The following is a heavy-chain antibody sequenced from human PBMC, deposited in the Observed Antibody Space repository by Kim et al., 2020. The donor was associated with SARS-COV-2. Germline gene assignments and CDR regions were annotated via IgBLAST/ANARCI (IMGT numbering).Heavy chain of an antibody. Sequence: GGSLRLSCAASDFAFSQYGMSWVRQAPGKGLEWVAAISQDGGRKPYSASVKGRFTISRENSKNTVYLEMNTLSNEDTAVYYCASEFSEVPGYWGQGTLVTVSS. CDR2: ISQDGGRK. CDR3: ASEFSEVPGY. V-gene: IGHV3-7*01. J-gene: IGHJ4*02. CDR1: DFAFSQYG. D-gene: IGHD3-3*01.